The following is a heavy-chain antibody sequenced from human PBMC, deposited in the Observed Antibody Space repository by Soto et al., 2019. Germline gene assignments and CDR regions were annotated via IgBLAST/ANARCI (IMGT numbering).Heavy chain of an antibody. CDR2: IGGGGAGT. V-gene: IGHV3-23*01. Sequence: PGGSLRLSCAASGFTFSNYAMSWVRQAPGKGLEWVSGIGGGGAGTYYADSVKGRFTISRDNSKNTLYLQMNSLRAEDTAVYYCAEEPELGPDWGQGTLVTVSA. D-gene: IGHD7-27*01. J-gene: IGHJ4*02. CDR1: GFTFSNYA. CDR3: AEEPELGPD.